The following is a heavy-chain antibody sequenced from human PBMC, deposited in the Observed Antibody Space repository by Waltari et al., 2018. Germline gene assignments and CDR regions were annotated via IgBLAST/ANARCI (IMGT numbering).Heavy chain of an antibody. CDR1: GGTFSSYT. J-gene: IGHJ4*02. D-gene: IGHD1-26*01. CDR3: ARGMGGSYYWLD. CDR2: IIPILGIA. V-gene: IGHV1-69*02. Sequence: QVQLVQSGAEVKKPGSSVKVSCKASGGTFSSYTISWVRQAPGQGLEWMGRIIPILGIANYAQKFQGRVTITAYKSTSTAYMELSSLRSEDTAVYYCARGMGGSYYWLDWGQGTLVTVSS.